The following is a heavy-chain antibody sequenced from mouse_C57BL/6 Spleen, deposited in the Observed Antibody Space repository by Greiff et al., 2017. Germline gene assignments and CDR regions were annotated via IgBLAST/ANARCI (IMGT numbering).Heavy chain of an antibody. J-gene: IGHJ2*01. V-gene: IGHV1-64*01. CDR1: GYTFTSYW. D-gene: IGHD2-4*01. CDR3: ARDSTMITTPPLFDY. Sequence: QVQLQQPGAELVKPGASVKLSCKASGYTFTSYWMHWVKQRPGQGLEWIGMIHPNSGSTNYNEKFKSKDTLTVDKSSSTAYMQLSSLTSEDSAVYYCARDSTMITTPPLFDYWGQGTTLTVSS. CDR2: IHPNSGST.